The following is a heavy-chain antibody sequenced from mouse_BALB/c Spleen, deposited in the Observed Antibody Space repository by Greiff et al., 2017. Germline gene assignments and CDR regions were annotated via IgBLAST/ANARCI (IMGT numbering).Heavy chain of an antibody. CDR3: ARGRHRYDQAWFAY. D-gene: IGHD2-14*01. Sequence: DVKLVESGGGLVKPGGSLKLSCAASGFTFSSYAMSWVRQSPEKRLEWVAEISSGGSYTYYPDTVTGRFTISRDNAKNTLYLEMSSLRSEDTAMYYCARGRHRYDQAWFAYWGQGTLVTVSA. CDR2: ISSGGSYT. CDR1: GFTFSSYA. V-gene: IGHV5-9-4*01. J-gene: IGHJ3*01.